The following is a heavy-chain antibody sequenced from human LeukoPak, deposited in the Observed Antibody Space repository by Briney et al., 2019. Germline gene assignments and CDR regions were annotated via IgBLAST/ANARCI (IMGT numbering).Heavy chain of an antibody. J-gene: IGHJ5*02. CDR3: ARDGLRFLEWFDVWFDP. CDR2: ISSSGSTI. D-gene: IGHD3-3*01. CDR1: GFTFSSHW. V-gene: IGHV3-48*04. Sequence: GGSLRLSCAVSGFTFSSHWMSWVREAPGKGLEWVSYISSSGSTIYYADSVKGRFTISRDNAKNSLYLQMNSLRAEDTAVYYCARDGLRFLEWFDVWFDPWGQGTLVTVSS.